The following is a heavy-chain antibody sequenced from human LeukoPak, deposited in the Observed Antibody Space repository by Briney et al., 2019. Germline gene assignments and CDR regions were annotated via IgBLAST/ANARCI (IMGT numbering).Heavy chain of an antibody. D-gene: IGHD3-22*01. V-gene: IGHV4-30-4*01. CDR2: IYYSGST. Sequence: SQTLSLTCNVSGGSISSGDYYWSWIRQPPGKGLEWIGFIYYSGSTYYNPSLKSRVTISVDTSKNQFSLKLSSVTAADTAVYYCARRGYYDSSGYYSWFDPWGQGTLVTVSS. CDR3: ARRGYYDSSGYYSWFDP. CDR1: GGSISSGDYY. J-gene: IGHJ5*02.